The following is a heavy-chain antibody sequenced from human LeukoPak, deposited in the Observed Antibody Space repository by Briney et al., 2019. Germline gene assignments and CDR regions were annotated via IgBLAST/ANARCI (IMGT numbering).Heavy chain of an antibody. CDR2: IGSGVDL. CDR1: GFVFSSYA. D-gene: IGHD5/OR15-5a*01. CDR3: AKDATPGNSVYDHFDY. V-gene: IGHV3-23*01. J-gene: IGHJ4*02. Sequence: GGSLRLSCAASGFVFSSYAMGWVRQAPGKGLEWVSSIGSGVDLHYADSVKGRFTVSRDDPQNTLYLQMNSLRAEDAAIYYCAKDATPGNSVYDHFDYWGQGTLVTVSS.